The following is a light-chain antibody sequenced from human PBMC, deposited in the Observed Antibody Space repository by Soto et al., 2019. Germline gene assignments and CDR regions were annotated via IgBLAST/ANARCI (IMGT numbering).Light chain of an antibody. J-gene: IGLJ3*02. CDR1: SGDVGGYDY. CDR2: EVS. CDR3: SSNAGSDNVV. V-gene: IGLV2-8*01. Sequence: QSVLTQPPSASGSPGQSVTISCTGTSGDVGGYDYVSWYQQHPGKAPKLMIYEVSKRPSGVPDRFSGSKSGNTASLTVSGLQADDEASYYCSSNAGSDNVVFGGGTKLTVL.